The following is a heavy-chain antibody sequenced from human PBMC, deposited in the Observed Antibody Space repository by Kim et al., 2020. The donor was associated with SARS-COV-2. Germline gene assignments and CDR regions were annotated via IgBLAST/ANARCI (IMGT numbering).Heavy chain of an antibody. V-gene: IGHV4-39*07. J-gene: IGHJ4*02. CDR2: IYYSGNT. CDR3: ARGRFLWFGELQN. Sequence: SETLSLTCTVSGDSIDSRSYYWGWIRQPPGKGLEWIASIYYSGNTYYNPSLKSRVTISLDMSENQFSLRLSSVTAADTAIYYCARGRFLWFGELQNWGQGTLVTVSS. D-gene: IGHD3-10*01. CDR1: GDSIDSRSYY.